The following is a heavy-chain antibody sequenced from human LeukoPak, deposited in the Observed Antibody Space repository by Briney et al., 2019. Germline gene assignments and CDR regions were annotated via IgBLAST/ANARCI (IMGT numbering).Heavy chain of an antibody. D-gene: IGHD3-9*01. CDR1: GDSVSSNSAA. Sequence: SQTLSLTCAISGDSVSSNSAAWNWIRQSPSRGLEWLVRTYYRSKWYNDYAVSVKSRITINPDTSKNQFSLKLNSVTPADTAVYYCARSTRLLRYFDLDYMDVWGKGTTVTISS. V-gene: IGHV6-1*01. CDR2: TYYRSKWYN. CDR3: ARSTRLLRYFDLDYMDV. J-gene: IGHJ6*03.